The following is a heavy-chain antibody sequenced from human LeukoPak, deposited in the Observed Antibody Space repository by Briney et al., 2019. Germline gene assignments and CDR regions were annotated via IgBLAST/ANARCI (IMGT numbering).Heavy chain of an antibody. V-gene: IGHV3-72*01. CDR2: TRNKANSYTT. Sequence: PGGSLRLSCAASGFTFSDHYMDWVRQAPGKGLEWVGRTRNKANSYTTEYAASVKGRFTISRDDSKNSLYLQMNSLKTEDTAVYYCARLIAAESWGQGTLVTASS. CDR1: GFTFSDHY. J-gene: IGHJ4*02. D-gene: IGHD6-13*01. CDR3: ARLIAAES.